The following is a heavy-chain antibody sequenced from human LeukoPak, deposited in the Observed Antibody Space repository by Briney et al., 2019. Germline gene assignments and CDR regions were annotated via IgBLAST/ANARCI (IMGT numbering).Heavy chain of an antibody. CDR1: GFTFSTYG. CDR2: IRYVGINK. Sequence: GWSLRLSCAASGFTFSTYGMHWVRQAPGRGLEWVSFIRYVGINKYYADSAKGRFTISRDNSKNTLYLQMNSLRPEDTAVYYCAKDSGYFDYWGQGALVTVSS. V-gene: IGHV3-30*02. J-gene: IGHJ4*02. CDR3: AKDSGYFDY.